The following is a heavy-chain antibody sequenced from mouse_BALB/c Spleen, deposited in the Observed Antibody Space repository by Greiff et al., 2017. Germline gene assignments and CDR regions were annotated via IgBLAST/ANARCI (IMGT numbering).Heavy chain of an antibody. J-gene: IGHJ4*01. CDR1: GFTFRSYG. CDR3: TREDDDDCAMDD. D-gene: IGHD2-4*01. CDR2: ISSGGSYT. Sequence: EVQRVESGGELVKPGGSLKLPCAASGFTFRSYGMSWVRQTPDKRLEWVATISSGGSYTYYPDSVKGRFTNSRDNAKNTLYLQMSSLKAKDTDMYYSTREDDDDCAMDDWGQGTSVTVSS. V-gene: IGHV5-6*01.